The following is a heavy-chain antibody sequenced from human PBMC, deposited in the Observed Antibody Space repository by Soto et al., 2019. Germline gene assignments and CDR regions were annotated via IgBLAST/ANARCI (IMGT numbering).Heavy chain of an antibody. CDR1: GGTFSSYA. Sequence: SVKVSCKASGGTFSSYAISWVRQAPGQGLEWMGGIIPIFGTANCAQKFQGRVTITADKSTSTAYMELSSLRSEDTAVYYCARERLGYCSGGSCYSSGTFDPWGHGTLVTVSS. CDR2: IIPIFGTA. CDR3: ARERLGYCSGGSCYSSGTFDP. J-gene: IGHJ5*02. V-gene: IGHV1-69*06. D-gene: IGHD2-15*01.